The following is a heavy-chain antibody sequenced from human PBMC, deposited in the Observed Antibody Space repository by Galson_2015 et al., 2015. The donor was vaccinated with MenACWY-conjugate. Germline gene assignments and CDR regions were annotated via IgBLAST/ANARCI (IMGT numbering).Heavy chain of an antibody. V-gene: IGHV3-7*03. Sequence: SLRLSCAASGFTFSSFWMSWVRQAPGKGLECVANIKQDGSEKYYVDSVKDRFTISRDNAQNSLYLQINSLRAEDTAVYYCARGGATGGAFRYWGQGTLVTVSS. CDR1: GFTFSSFW. CDR2: IKQDGSEK. J-gene: IGHJ4*02. CDR3: ARGGATGGAFRY. D-gene: IGHD2-21*01.